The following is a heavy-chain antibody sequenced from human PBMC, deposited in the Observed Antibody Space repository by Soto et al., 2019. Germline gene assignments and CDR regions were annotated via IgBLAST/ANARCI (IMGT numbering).Heavy chain of an antibody. Sequence: SVKVSCKASGGTFSSYAISWVRQAPGQGLEWMGGIIPIFGTANYAQKFQGRVTITADESTSTAYMELSSLRSDDTAVYYCATHLTTYCTTSSCSPLPPNAVQPCFDPWGPGTLVTVSS. D-gene: IGHD2-2*01. CDR1: GGTFSSYA. V-gene: IGHV1-69*13. CDR3: ATHLTTYCTTSSCSPLPPNAVQPCFDP. J-gene: IGHJ5*02. CDR2: IIPIFGTA.